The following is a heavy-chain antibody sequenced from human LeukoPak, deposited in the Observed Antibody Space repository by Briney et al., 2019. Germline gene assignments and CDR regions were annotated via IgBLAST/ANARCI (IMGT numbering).Heavy chain of an antibody. CDR3: ARVRAYSSSWYQSNLWFDP. CDR1: GGSISSYY. Sequence: SETLSLTCTVSGGSISSYYWSWIRQPPGKGLEWIGYNYYSGSTNYNPSLKSRVTISVDTSKNQFSLKLSSVTAADTAVYYCARVRAYSSSWYQSNLWFDPWGQGTLVTVSS. CDR2: NYYSGST. D-gene: IGHD6-13*01. V-gene: IGHV4-59*01. J-gene: IGHJ5*02.